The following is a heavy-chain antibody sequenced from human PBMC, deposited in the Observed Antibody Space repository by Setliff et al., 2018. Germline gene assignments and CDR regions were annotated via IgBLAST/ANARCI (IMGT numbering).Heavy chain of an antibody. CDR1: GFTFNNYA. J-gene: IGHJ4*02. CDR2: VYRGGSTT. CDR3: AGDPPGPHLVYTY. Sequence: GGSLRLSCAASGFTFNNYAMSWVRQAPGKRLEWVSVVYRGGSTTFYADSVKGRFTISRDDSKNTLYLQMNGLRAEDTAIYYCAGDPPGPHLVYTYWGQGALVTVSS. V-gene: IGHV3-23*03. D-gene: IGHD3-16*01.